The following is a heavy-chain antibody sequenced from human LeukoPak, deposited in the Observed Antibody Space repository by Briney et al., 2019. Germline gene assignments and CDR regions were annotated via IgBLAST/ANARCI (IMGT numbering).Heavy chain of an antibody. CDR3: ATQLAVVTPGAFDI. CDR2: ISGSGGST. J-gene: IGHJ3*02. D-gene: IGHD2-15*01. CDR1: GFTFSSYA. Sequence: GGSLRLSCAASGFTFSSYAMSWVRQAPGKGLEWVSAISGSGGSTYYADSVKGRFTISRDNAKNSLYLQMNSLRAEDTAVYYCATQLAVVTPGAFDIWGQGTMVTVSS. V-gene: IGHV3-23*01.